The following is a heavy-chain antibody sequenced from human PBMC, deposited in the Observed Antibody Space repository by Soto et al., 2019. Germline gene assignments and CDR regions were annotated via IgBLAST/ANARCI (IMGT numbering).Heavy chain of an antibody. Sequence: GGSLRLSCAASGFTSSSYAMSWVRQAPGKGLEWVSAISGSGGSTYYADSVKGRFTISRDNSKNTLYLQMNSLRAEDTAVYYCSTGYPYFYVRIGYHGDDAFDIWGQGTMVTVSS. D-gene: IGHD3-22*01. CDR2: ISGSGGST. CDR1: GFTSSSYA. V-gene: IGHV3-23*01. J-gene: IGHJ3*02. CDR3: STGYPYFYVRIGYHGDDAFDI.